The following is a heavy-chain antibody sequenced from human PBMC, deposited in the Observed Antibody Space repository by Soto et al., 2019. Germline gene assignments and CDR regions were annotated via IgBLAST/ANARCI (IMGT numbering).Heavy chain of an antibody. CDR3: ARDTFGLSY. CDR1: GFTFNHHW. Sequence: EVQLLQSGGGLVQPGGSLRLSCAASGFTFNHHWMHWVRQAPGKGLVWVSRISTDGSDTSYAGSVKGRFTISRDNAKNTVYLQMRSPRAEDSAVYYCARDTFGLSYWGQGTLVTVSS. V-gene: IGHV3-74*01. CDR2: ISTDGSDT. D-gene: IGHD3-10*01. J-gene: IGHJ4*02.